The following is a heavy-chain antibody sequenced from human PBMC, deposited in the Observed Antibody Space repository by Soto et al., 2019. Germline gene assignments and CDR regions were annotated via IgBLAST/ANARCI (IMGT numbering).Heavy chain of an antibody. Sequence: SETLSLTCAVYGGFFSGYYWSWIRQPPGKGLEWIGEINHSGSTNYNPSLKSRVTISVDTSKNQFSLKLSSVTAADTAVYYCARGPLGLGYCSSTSCYARYYYYMDVWGKGTTVTVSS. CDR1: GGFFSGYY. CDR3: ARGPLGLGYCSSTSCYARYYYYMDV. V-gene: IGHV4-34*01. CDR2: INHSGST. J-gene: IGHJ6*03. D-gene: IGHD2-2*01.